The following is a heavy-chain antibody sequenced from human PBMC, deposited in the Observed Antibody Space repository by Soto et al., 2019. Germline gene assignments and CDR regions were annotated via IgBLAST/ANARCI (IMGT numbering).Heavy chain of an antibody. J-gene: IGHJ5*02. D-gene: IGHD3-10*01. CDR3: ARDYYYSPIGNWFDP. CDR1: GYTFTSYG. V-gene: IGHV1-18*01. CDR2: ISAYNGNT. Sequence: GASVKVSCKASGYTFTSYGISWVRQAPGQGLEWMGWISAYNGNTNYAQKLQGRVTMTTDTSTSTAYMELRSLRSDDTAVYYCARDYYYSPIGNWFDPWGQGTLVTVSS.